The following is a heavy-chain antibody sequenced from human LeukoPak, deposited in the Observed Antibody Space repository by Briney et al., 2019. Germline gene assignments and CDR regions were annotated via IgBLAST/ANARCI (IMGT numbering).Heavy chain of an antibody. CDR3: ARDYISYDPLDY. CDR1: GFTFSSYD. D-gene: IGHD3-3*01. V-gene: IGHV3-21*01. J-gene: IGHJ4*02. CDR2: ISSRSTSI. Sequence: GSLRLSCAASGFTFSSYDMNWVRQAPGKGLEWVSSISSRSTSIYYADSVKGRFTVSRDNAKNSLYLLMNSLRAEDTAVYWCARDYISYDPLDYWGQGTLVTVSS.